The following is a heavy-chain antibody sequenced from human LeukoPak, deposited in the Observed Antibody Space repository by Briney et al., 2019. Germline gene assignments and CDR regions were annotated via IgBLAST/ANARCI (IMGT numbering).Heavy chain of an antibody. CDR3: ARTLVATIGSRIN. V-gene: IGHV4-39*01. CDR1: GGSISSSSYY. Sequence: PSETLSLTCTVSGGSISSSSYYWGWIRQPPGKGLEWIGSIYYSGSTYYNPSLKSRVTISVDTSKNQFSLKLSSVTAADTAVYYCARTLVATIGSRINWGQGTLVTVSS. J-gene: IGHJ4*02. D-gene: IGHD5-12*01. CDR2: IYYSGST.